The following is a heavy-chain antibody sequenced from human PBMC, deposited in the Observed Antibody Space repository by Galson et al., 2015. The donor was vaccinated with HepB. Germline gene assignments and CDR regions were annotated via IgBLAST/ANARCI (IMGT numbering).Heavy chain of an antibody. Sequence: SLRLSCAASGFTFSSYGMHWVRQAPGKGLEWVAVIWYDGSNKYYADSVKGRFTISRDNSKNTLYLQMNSLRAEDTAVYYCARDRRYSSGWSGRFDYWGQGTLVTVSS. J-gene: IGHJ4*02. CDR3: ARDRRYSSGWSGRFDY. CDR1: GFTFSSYG. V-gene: IGHV3-33*08. CDR2: IWYDGSNK. D-gene: IGHD6-19*01.